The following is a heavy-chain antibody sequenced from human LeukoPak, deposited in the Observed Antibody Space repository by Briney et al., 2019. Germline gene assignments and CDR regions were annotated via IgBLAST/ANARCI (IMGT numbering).Heavy chain of an antibody. Sequence: GASVKVSCKASGYAFTSYGLSWVRQAPGQGLEWLGWISAYNGNTNYAQKLQGRVTMTTDTSTSTAYMELWGLRSDDTAVYYCARDSGESCRHPYYFDFWGQGSLVTVCS. V-gene: IGHV1-18*01. CDR1: GYAFTSYG. CDR2: ISAYNGNT. J-gene: IGHJ4*02. D-gene: IGHD2-15*01. CDR3: ARDSGESCRHPYYFDF.